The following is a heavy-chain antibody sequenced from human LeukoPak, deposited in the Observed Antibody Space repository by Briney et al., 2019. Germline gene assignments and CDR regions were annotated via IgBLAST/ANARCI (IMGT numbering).Heavy chain of an antibody. CDR3: AVGGDILTGYYYFDY. V-gene: IGHV4-34*01. D-gene: IGHD3-9*01. J-gene: IGHJ4*02. CDR1: GGSFSGYY. Sequence: TSETLSLTCAVSGGSFSGYYWSWIRRPPGKGLEWIGEVNHSESTNYNPSLKSRVTMSVDTSKNQFSLKLSSVTAADTAVYCCAVGGDILTGYYYFDYWGQGTLVTVSS. CDR2: VNHSEST.